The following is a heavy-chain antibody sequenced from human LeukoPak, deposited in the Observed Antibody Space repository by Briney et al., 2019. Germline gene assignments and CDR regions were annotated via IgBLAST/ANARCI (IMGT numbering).Heavy chain of an antibody. CDR1: GGTFSSYA. CDR2: IIPIFGTA. Sequence: SVQVSCQASGGTFSSYAISWVRQAPGQGLEWMGGIIPIFGTANYAQKFQGRVTITADEATSTAYMELSSLRSEDTAVYYCARDEDGSGYDFGYWGQGTLVTVSS. V-gene: IGHV1-69*13. D-gene: IGHD5-12*01. CDR3: ARDEDGSGYDFGY. J-gene: IGHJ4*02.